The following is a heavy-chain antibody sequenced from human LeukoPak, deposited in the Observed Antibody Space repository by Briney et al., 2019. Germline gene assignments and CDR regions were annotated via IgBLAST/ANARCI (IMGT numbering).Heavy chain of an antibody. CDR3: AREGQYSYGAFDI. D-gene: IGHD5-18*01. CDR1: GFTFSSYS. J-gene: IGHJ3*02. V-gene: IGHV3-21*01. Sequence: GGSLRLPCAASGFTFSSYSMNWVRQAPGKGLECVSSISSSSSYIYYADSVKGRFTISRDNAKNSLYLQMNSLRAEDTAVYYCAREGQYSYGAFDIWGQGTMVTVSS. CDR2: ISSSSSYI.